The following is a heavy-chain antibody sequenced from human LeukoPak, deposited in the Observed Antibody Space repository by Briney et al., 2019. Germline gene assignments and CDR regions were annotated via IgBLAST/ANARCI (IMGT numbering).Heavy chain of an antibody. V-gene: IGHV4-38-2*01. J-gene: IGHJ6*03. CDR3: ARQHDSYYYYYIDV. CDR1: GYSISNGYD. CDR2: LYHSDSA. Sequence: SETLSLTCAVSGYSISNGYDWAWIRQPPGRGLEWIGSLYHSDSASYNTSLRSRVSMSVDTSRNQFSLTLSFVTASDTAVYYCARQHDSYYYYYIDVWGSGTMVTVSS.